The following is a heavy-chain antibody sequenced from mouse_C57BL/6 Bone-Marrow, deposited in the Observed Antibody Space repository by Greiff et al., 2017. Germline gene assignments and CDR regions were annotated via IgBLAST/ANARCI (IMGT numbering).Heavy chain of an antibody. V-gene: IGHV1-55*01. D-gene: IGHD2-4*01. Sequence: VQLQQPGAELVKPGASVKMSCKASGYTFTSYWITWVKQRPGQGLEWIGDISPGSGSTNYNEKFKSKATLTVDTSSSTAYMQLSSLPSEDSAVYYCARSDYEWYIDVWGTGTTVTVSS. J-gene: IGHJ1*03. CDR2: ISPGSGST. CDR1: GYTFTSYW. CDR3: ARSDYEWYIDV.